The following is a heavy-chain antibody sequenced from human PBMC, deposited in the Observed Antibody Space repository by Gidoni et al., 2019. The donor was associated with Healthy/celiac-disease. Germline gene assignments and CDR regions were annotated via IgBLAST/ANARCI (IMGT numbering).Heavy chain of an antibody. V-gene: IGHV2-26*01. J-gene: IGHJ3*02. Sequence: QVTLKESGPVLVKPTETLTLTCTVSGFSLNNPRMGVSWIRQPPGKALEWLAHIFSNDEKSYSTSLRSRLTISKDTSKSQVVLTLTNVDPVDTATYYCARGQWLVRDAFDIWGQGTMVTVSS. CDR3: ARGQWLVRDAFDI. CDR2: IFSNDEK. CDR1: GFSLNNPRMG. D-gene: IGHD6-19*01.